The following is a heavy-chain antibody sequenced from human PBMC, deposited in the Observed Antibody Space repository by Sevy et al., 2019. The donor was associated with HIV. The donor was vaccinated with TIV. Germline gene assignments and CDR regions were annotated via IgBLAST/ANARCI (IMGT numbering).Heavy chain of an antibody. J-gene: IGHJ4*02. CDR3: ARDHVWWIRRYFGS. V-gene: IGHV3-21*06. CDR2: INRNGDNI. D-gene: IGHD2-21*01. CDR1: GFTFINFG. Sequence: GGSLRLSCAASGFTFINFGINWVRQAPGKGLEWVSSINRNGDNIGYADSVKGRFTISRDNAKNLVYLQMNNLRVEDTAVYDCARDHVWWIRRYFGSWGQGTQVTVSS.